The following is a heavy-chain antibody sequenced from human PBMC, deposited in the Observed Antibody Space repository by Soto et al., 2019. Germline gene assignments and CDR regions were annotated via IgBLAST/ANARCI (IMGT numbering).Heavy chain of an antibody. D-gene: IGHD4-4*01. CDR2: INAGNGNT. CDR3: ARAALDGYSIIDGMDV. CDR1: GYTFTSYA. Sequence: QVQLVQSGAEVKKPGASVKVSCKASGYTFTSYAMHWVRQAPGQRLEWMGWINAGNGNTKYSQKFQGRVTITRDTAASRAYMELSSRRSEDTAVYYCARAALDGYSIIDGMDVWGQGTTVTVSS. J-gene: IGHJ6*02. V-gene: IGHV1-3*01.